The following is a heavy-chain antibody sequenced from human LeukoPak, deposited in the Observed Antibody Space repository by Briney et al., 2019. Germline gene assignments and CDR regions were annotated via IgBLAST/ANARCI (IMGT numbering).Heavy chain of an antibody. D-gene: IGHD2-15*01. V-gene: IGHV3-64*01. CDR2: IMPNGETR. Sequence: GGSLRPSCAASGFSFSNYVMHWVRQAPGKGLEYVSAIMPNGETRGYANPMKGRFTISRDNSKNTLYLQMGSLRAEDMAIYYCARDRDGGFAFDIWGQGTLVTVSS. CDR1: GFSFSNYV. CDR3: ARDRDGGFAFDI. J-gene: IGHJ3*02.